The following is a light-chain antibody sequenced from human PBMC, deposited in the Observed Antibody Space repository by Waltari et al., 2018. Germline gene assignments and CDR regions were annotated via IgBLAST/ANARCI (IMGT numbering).Light chain of an antibody. CDR3: QSYDISLSVV. Sequence: QSVLTQPPSVSGAPGQRVTISCPGSSSNLGAGYDVPWYQQLPGTAPKLLIYGNNNRPAGFPDRVSGAKAGTAASRAITGLQAEDEADYYCQSYDISLSVVFGGGTKLTVL. V-gene: IGLV1-40*01. CDR1: SSNLGAGYD. J-gene: IGLJ3*02. CDR2: GNN.